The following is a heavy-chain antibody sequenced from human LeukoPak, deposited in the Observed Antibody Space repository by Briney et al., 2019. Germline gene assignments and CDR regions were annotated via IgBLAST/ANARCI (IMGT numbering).Heavy chain of an antibody. CDR1: GFTFSSYS. J-gene: IGHJ4*02. D-gene: IGHD2-15*01. CDR3: ARDRGGSYSAIDY. V-gene: IGHV3-48*04. CDR2: ISSSSITI. Sequence: GGSLRLSCAASGFTFSSYSLNWVRQAPGKGLGWVSFISSSSITIYYADSVKGRFTISRDNAEKSLYLQMNSLRAEDTAVYYCARDRGGSYSAIDYWGQGTLVTVSS.